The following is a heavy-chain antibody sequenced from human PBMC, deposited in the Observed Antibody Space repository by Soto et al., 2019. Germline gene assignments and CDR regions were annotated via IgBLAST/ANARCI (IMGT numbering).Heavy chain of an antibody. D-gene: IGHD3-3*01. V-gene: IGHV1-2*02. CDR2: INPNSGGT. CDR1: GYTFTGYY. Sequence: ASVKVSCKASGYTFTGYYMHWVRQAPGQGLEWMGWINPNSGGTNYAQKFQGRVTITADESLSTAYVELSSLRPEDTAVYYCASLPWVGRFLEYFDVWGQGTTVTVSS. CDR3: ASLPWVGRFLEYFDV. J-gene: IGHJ6*02.